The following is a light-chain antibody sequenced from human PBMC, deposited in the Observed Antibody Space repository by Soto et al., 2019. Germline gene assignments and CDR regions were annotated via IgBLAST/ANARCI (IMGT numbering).Light chain of an antibody. CDR1: QSISDW. V-gene: IGKV1-5*01. CDR2: DAS. Sequence: DIQMTQSPSTLSASVRDRVTITGRASQSISDWLAWFQQKPGKAPKVLIYDASTLESGVTSRFSGSGSGTEFTITISSLQPEDSATYYCQQHNSSPWTVGRVTKVEIK. CDR3: QQHNSSPWT. J-gene: IGKJ1*01.